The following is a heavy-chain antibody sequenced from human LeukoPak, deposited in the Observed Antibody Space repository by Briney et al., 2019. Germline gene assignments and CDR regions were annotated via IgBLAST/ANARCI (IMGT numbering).Heavy chain of an antibody. CDR1: GGSISTYY. J-gene: IGHJ4*02. CDR3: ARCRYSSGWYKGHFDY. Sequence: SETLSLTCTVSGGSISTYYWNWIRQPPGKGLEWIGYIYHSGSTNYNPSLKSRVTISVDTSKNQFSLKLSSVTAADTAVYYCARCRYSSGWYKGHFDYWGQGTLVTVSS. V-gene: IGHV4-59*01. CDR2: IYHSGST. D-gene: IGHD6-19*01.